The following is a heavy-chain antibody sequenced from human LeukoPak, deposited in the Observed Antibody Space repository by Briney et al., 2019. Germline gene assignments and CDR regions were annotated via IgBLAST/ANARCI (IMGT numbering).Heavy chain of an antibody. D-gene: IGHD4-17*01. J-gene: IGHJ4*02. CDR1: GYTFTGYY. Sequence: ASVKVSCKASGYTFTGYYMHWVRQAPGQGLEWMGWINPNSGGTNYAQKFQGRVTMTRDTSISTAYMELSRLRSDDTAVYYCARGLGDGDYSHDYWGQGTLVTVSS. V-gene: IGHV1-2*02. CDR2: INPNSGGT. CDR3: ARGLGDGDYSHDY.